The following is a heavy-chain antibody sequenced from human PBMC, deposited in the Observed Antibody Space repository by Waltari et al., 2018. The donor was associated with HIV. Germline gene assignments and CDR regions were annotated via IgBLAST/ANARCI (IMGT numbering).Heavy chain of an antibody. CDR1: GYTFTSYY. J-gene: IGHJ4*02. CDR2: INPGGGST. Sequence: QVQLVQSGAEVKKPGASVKVSCKASGYTFTSYYMHWVRQAPGQGLEWMGIINPGGGSTSYAQKFQGRVTMTRDTSTSTVYMELSSPRSEDTAVYYCAAPLYDSSGYYPFWGQGTLVTVSS. D-gene: IGHD3-22*01. V-gene: IGHV1-46*01. CDR3: AAPLYDSSGYYPF.